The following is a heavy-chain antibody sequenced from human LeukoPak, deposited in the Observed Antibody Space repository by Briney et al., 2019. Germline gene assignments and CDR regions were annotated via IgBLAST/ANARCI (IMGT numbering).Heavy chain of an antibody. CDR3: AYLDSSGYYYGRLRY. CDR2: ISGSGDST. J-gene: IGHJ4*02. Sequence: GGSLRLSCAASGFSFSVYAMNWVRQAPGKGLEWVSVISGSGDSTFYADSVKGRFTVSRDNSKNTLYLHMNSLRAEDTAVYFCAYLDSSGYYYGRLRYWGQGTPVTISS. D-gene: IGHD3-22*01. CDR1: GFSFSVYA. V-gene: IGHV3-23*01.